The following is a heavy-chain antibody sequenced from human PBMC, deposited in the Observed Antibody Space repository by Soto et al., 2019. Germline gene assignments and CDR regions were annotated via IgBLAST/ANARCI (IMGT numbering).Heavy chain of an antibody. D-gene: IGHD3-3*01. V-gene: IGHV2-5*02. CDR2: IYWDDDK. CDR3: AHKVIDFWSGYDINWFDP. J-gene: IGHJ5*02. Sequence: SGPTLVNPTQTLTLTCTFSGFSLSTSGVGVGWIRQPPGKALEWLALIYWDDDKRYSPSLKSRLTITKDTSKNQVVLTMTNMDPVDTATYYCAHKVIDFWSGYDINWFDPWGQGTLVTVSS. CDR1: GFSLSTSGVG.